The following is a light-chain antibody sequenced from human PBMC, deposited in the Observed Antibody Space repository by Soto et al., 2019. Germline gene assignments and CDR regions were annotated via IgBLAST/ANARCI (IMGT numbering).Light chain of an antibody. J-gene: IGLJ1*01. CDR3: SSYAGSNNRYV. CDR2: EVS. V-gene: IGLV2-8*01. CDR1: SSDVGGYNF. Sequence: QSALTQPPSASGSPGQSVTISCTGTSSDVGGYNFVSWYQEHPGKAPKLIIYEVSKRPSGVPDRFSGSKSGNTASLTVSGLQDEDEADYYCSSYAGSNNRYVFGTGTKVTVL.